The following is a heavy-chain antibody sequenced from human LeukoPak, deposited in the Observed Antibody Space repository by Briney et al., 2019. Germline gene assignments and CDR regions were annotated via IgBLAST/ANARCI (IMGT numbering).Heavy chain of an antibody. D-gene: IGHD4-17*01. J-gene: IGHJ4*02. V-gene: IGHV3-21*01. CDR3: ASVRGGDTRDFDY. CDR2: IISTGDI. CDR1: GFTFNSYN. Sequence: GGSLRLSCAASGFTFNSYNMNWVRQAPGKGLEWVSSIISTGDIYYADSVRGRFTISRDNAKDSLYLQMNSLRAEDTAIYYCASVRGGDTRDFDYWGQGALVTVSS.